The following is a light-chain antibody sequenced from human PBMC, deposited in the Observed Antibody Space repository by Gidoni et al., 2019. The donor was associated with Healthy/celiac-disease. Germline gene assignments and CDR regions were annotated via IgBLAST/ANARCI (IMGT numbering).Light chain of an antibody. J-gene: IGKJ1*01. CDR2: AAS. Sequence: DIQMTQSPSSLSASVGDRVTITCRASQSISSYLNWYQQKPGKAPKLLIYAASSLQSGVPSRFSGSGSVTDFTLTISSLQPEDFATYYCRQSYSTPWTFXXXTKVEIK. CDR3: RQSYSTPWT. CDR1: QSISSY. V-gene: IGKV1-39*01.